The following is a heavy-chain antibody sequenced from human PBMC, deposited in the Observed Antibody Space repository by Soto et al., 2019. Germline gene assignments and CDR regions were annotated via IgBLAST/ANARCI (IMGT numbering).Heavy chain of an antibody. D-gene: IGHD5-12*01. Sequence: LRLSCVVSGFTFSSYNMNWVRQAPGKGLEWVTYISGSGSTIYYADSVKGRFTISRDNVKNSLHLQMNSLRDEDTAVYYCARSKYIGHWGQGTLVTVFS. CDR2: ISGSGSTI. V-gene: IGHV3-48*02. CDR3: ARSKYIGH. J-gene: IGHJ4*02. CDR1: GFTFSSYN.